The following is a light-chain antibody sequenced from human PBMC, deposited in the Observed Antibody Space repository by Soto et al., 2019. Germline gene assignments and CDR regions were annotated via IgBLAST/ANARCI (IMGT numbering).Light chain of an antibody. CDR2: DTS. V-gene: IGKV1-5*01. Sequence: DIQMTQSPSTLPASVGDRVTITCRASQSISNWLAWYQQKPGTAPRLLIYDTSNLEDGVPSTFSGSGSGTDFTFTISSLQPEDIATYYCQQYDNLPITFGQGTRLEIK. J-gene: IGKJ5*01. CDR1: QSISNW. CDR3: QQYDNLPIT.